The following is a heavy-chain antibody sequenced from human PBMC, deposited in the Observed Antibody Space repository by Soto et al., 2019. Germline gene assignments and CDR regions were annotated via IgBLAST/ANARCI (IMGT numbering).Heavy chain of an antibody. D-gene: IGHD6-6*01. CDR2: IYYSGST. Sequence: PSETLSLTCTVSGGSISSGGYYWSWIRQHPGKGLEWIGYIYYSGSTYYNPSLKSRVTITVETSKNQFSLKQSSVTAADTAVYYCAREYSSSRGIDPWGQGTLVTVSS. CDR3: AREYSSSRGIDP. CDR1: GGSISSGGYY. V-gene: IGHV4-31*03. J-gene: IGHJ5*02.